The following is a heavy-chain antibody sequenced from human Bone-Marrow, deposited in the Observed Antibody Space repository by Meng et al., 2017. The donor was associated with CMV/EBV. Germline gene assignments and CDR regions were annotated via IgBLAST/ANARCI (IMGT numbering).Heavy chain of an antibody. CDR2: INDNGST. J-gene: IGHJ6*02. CDR3: ARRCGGDCWGGMDV. Sequence: SETLSLTCAVYGGSFSGNYWRCIRQSPGKGLEWIGKINDNGSTNYNPSLRGRVTISVDTSKNQFSLKLSSVTAADTAVYYCARRCGGDCWGGMDVWGQGTTVTVSS. CDR1: GGSFSGNY. V-gene: IGHV4-34*01. D-gene: IGHD2-21*01.